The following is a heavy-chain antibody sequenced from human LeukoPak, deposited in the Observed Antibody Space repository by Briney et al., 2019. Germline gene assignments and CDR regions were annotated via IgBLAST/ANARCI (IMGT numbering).Heavy chain of an antibody. D-gene: IGHD5-18*01. V-gene: IGHV3-30-3*01. CDR1: GFTFSSYA. CDR2: ISYDGSNK. CDR3: ARPLWIQLDDAFDI. Sequence: LPGRPLRLSCPASGFTFSSYAMHWVRQAPGKGLEWVAVISYDGSNKYYADSVKGRFTISRDNSKNTLYLQMNSLRAEDTAVYYCARPLWIQLDDAFDIWGRGTMVTVSS. J-gene: IGHJ3*02.